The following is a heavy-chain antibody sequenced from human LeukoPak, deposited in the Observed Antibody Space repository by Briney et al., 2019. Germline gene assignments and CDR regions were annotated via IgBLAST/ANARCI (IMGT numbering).Heavy chain of an antibody. Sequence: SGTLSLTSAVSGGSITTTTWWSWVRQPPGKGLEWIGEVHLSGATNYNLSLESRVSMSIDKSKNHLSLEVTSVTAADTAIYYCTRESGAFSPFGFWGQGTLVTVSS. CDR2: VHLSGAT. CDR1: GGSITTTTW. J-gene: IGHJ4*02. CDR3: TRESGAFSPFGF. V-gene: IGHV4-4*02. D-gene: IGHD1-26*01.